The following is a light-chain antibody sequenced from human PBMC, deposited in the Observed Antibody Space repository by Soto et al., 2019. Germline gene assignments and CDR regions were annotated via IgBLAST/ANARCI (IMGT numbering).Light chain of an antibody. V-gene: IGKV1-39*01. CDR3: QHVYSYFPS. CDR2: GAS. CDR1: QSISHF. J-gene: IGKJ2*03. Sequence: DIEMTQSPSSLSASVGDSVTITCRASQSISHFLNWYQQKPGKAPRVLIYGASTLKGGVPSRFSGSGSGTGFTLTISSLQPEDFATYYCQHVYSYFPSFGGGTRVEIK.